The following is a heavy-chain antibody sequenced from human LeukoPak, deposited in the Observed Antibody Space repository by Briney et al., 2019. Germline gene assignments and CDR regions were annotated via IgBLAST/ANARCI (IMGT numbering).Heavy chain of an antibody. CDR3: ASKGRYFDWLTPPHY. V-gene: IGHV3-7*01. D-gene: IGHD3-9*01. CDR1: GFTFSSYW. CDR2: IKQDGSEK. Sequence: GGSLRLSYAASGFTFSSYWMSWVRQAPGKGLEWVANIKQDGSEKYYVDSVKGRFTISRDNAKNSLYLQMNSLRAEDTAVYYCASKGRYFDWLTPPHYWGQGTLVTVSS. J-gene: IGHJ4*02.